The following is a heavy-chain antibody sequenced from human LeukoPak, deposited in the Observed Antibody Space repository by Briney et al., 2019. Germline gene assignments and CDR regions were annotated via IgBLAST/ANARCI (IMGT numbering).Heavy chain of an antibody. CDR3: AGGVAGTFDY. D-gene: IGHD1/OR15-1a*01. J-gene: IGHJ4*02. V-gene: IGHV3-33*01. CDR1: GCTFSSYG. Sequence: GGSLRLSCAASGCTFSSYGMHWVRQAPGKGLEWVAVIWYDGSNKYYADSVKGRFTISRDNSKNTLYLQMNSLSAEDTAVYYCAGGVAGTFDYWGQGTLVTVSS. CDR2: IWYDGSNK.